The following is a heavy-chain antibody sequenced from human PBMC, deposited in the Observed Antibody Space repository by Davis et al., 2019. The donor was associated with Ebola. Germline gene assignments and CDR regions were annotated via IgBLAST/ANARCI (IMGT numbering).Heavy chain of an antibody. CDR1: GFTFSDYY. V-gene: IGHV3-11*01. CDR2: ISSSGSTI. D-gene: IGHD5-18*01. CDR3: ARESQLWLRSFDY. J-gene: IGHJ4*02. Sequence: GESLKISCAASGFTFSDYYMSWIRQAPGKGLEWVSYISSSGSTIYYADSVKGRFTISRHNSKNTLYLQMNSLRAEDTAVYYCARESQLWLRSFDYWGQGTLVTVSS.